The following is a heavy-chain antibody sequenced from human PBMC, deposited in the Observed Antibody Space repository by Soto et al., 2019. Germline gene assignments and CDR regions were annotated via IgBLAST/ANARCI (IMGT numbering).Heavy chain of an antibody. CDR3: AKDFLIAVAGTYFDY. V-gene: IGHV3-23*01. Sequence: PGGSLRLSCAASGFTFSSYAMSWVRQAPGKGLEWVSAISGSGGSTYYADPVKGRFTISRDNSKNTLYLQMNSLRAEDTAVYYCAKDFLIAVAGTYFDYWGQGTLVTVSS. D-gene: IGHD6-19*01. CDR2: ISGSGGST. CDR1: GFTFSSYA. J-gene: IGHJ4*02.